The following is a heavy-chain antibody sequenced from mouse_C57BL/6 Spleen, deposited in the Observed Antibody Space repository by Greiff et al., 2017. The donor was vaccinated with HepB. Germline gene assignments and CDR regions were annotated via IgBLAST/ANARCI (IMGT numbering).Heavy chain of an antibody. CDR3: ARDQDDYYGSTYFDY. J-gene: IGHJ2*01. CDR2: ISYDGSN. V-gene: IGHV3-6*01. D-gene: IGHD1-1*01. Sequence: ESGPGLVKPSQSLSLTCSVTGYSITSGYYWNWIRQFPGNKLEWMGYISYDGSNNYNPSLKNRIPITRDTSKNQFFLKLNSVTTEDTATYYCARDQDDYYGSTYFDYWGQGTTLTVSS. CDR1: GYSITSGYY.